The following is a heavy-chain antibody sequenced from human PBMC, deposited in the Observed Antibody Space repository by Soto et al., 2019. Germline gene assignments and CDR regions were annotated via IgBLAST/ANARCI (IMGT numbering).Heavy chain of an antibody. V-gene: IGHV3-7*01. J-gene: IGHJ4*02. D-gene: IGHD3-10*01. CDR3: ARGYGSGKRGFDY. CDR1: GFTFSSYW. CDR2: IKQDGSEK. Sequence: GGSLRLSCAASGFTFSSYWMSWVRQAPGKGLEWVANIKQDGSEKYYVESVKGRFTISRDNAKNSLYLQMNSLRAEDTAVYYCARGYGSGKRGFDYWGQGTLVTVSS.